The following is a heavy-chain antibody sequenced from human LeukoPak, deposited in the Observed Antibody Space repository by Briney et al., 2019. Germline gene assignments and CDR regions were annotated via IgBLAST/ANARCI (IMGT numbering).Heavy chain of an antibody. Sequence: ASVKVSCKASGYTFTSYGISWVRQAPGQGLEWMGWISAYNGNTNYAQKLQGRVTMTTDTSTSTAYMELRSLRSDDTAVYYCARAPPAHYGGNSKEVGAIDYWGQGTLVTVSS. D-gene: IGHD4-23*01. CDR2: ISAYNGNT. J-gene: IGHJ4*02. CDR1: GYTFTSYG. CDR3: ARAPPAHYGGNSKEVGAIDY. V-gene: IGHV1-18*01.